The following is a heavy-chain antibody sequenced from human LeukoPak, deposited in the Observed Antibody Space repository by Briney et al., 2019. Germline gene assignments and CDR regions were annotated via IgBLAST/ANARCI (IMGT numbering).Heavy chain of an antibody. J-gene: IGHJ1*01. CDR1: GGSISGSSYY. D-gene: IGHD1-26*01. CDR2: IYYSGST. Sequence: SETLSLTCTVSGGSISGSSYYWGWLRQPPGKGLEWIGSIYYSGSTYYNPSLKSRVTISVDTSKNQFSLKLSSVTAADTAVYYCASRARRWELSMGYFQHWGQGTLVTVSS. CDR3: ASRARRWELSMGYFQH. V-gene: IGHV4-39*07.